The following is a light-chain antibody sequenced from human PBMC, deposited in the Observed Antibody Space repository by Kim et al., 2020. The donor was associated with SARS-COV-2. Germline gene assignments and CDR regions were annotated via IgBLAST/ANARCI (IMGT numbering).Light chain of an antibody. J-gene: IGKJ4*01. CDR2: GAY. V-gene: IGKV3-15*01. CDR1: QSVSSS. CDR3: QQYNNWPPIT. Sequence: SPGERAALSCRASQSVSSSLAWYQQKPGQAPRLLIYGAYTRATGIPARFSGSGSGTEFTLTISSLQSEDFAVYYCQQYNNWPPITFGGGTKVDIK.